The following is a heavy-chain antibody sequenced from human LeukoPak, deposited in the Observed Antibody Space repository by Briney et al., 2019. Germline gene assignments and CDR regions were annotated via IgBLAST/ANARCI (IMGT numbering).Heavy chain of an antibody. V-gene: IGHV3-30*14. CDR1: EFTFRSYA. CDR2: ISYDGSTK. CDR3: VRYGSGSYYHHYYYGMDV. J-gene: IGHJ6*02. Sequence: GGSLRLSCAASEFTFRSYAMHWVRQAPGKGLEWVTVISYDGSTKYYADSVKGRFTISRDNSKNTLYLQMSSLRAEDTAVYYCVRYGSGSYYHHYYYGMDVWGQGTTVTVSS. D-gene: IGHD3-10*01.